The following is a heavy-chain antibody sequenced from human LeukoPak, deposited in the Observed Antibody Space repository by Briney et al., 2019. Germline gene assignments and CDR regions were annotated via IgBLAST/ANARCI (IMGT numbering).Heavy chain of an antibody. CDR1: GFTVSSNY. Sequence: GGSLRLSCAASGFTVSSNYMSWVRQAPGKGLEWIAAVSYDGSNKYYADSVRGRLTISRDNSKNTLYLQMNSLRAEDTAVYYCARAGRADGDYHYFDYWGQGTLVTVSS. CDR3: ARAGRADGDYHYFDY. J-gene: IGHJ4*02. V-gene: IGHV3-30*03. CDR2: VSYDGSNK. D-gene: IGHD4-17*01.